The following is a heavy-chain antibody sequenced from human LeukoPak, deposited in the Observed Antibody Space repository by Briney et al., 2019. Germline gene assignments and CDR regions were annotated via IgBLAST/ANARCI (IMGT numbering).Heavy chain of an antibody. V-gene: IGHV3-21*01. CDR1: RFTFSSYG. D-gene: IGHD3-22*01. CDR2: ISSSSSYT. CDR3: ARDRLLLLNY. Sequence: GGSLRLSCAASRFTFSSYGMHWVRQAPGKGLEWVSSISSSSSYTYYADSVKGRFTISRDNAKNSLYLQMNSLRAEDTAVYYCARDRLLLLNYWGQGTLVTVSS. J-gene: IGHJ4*02.